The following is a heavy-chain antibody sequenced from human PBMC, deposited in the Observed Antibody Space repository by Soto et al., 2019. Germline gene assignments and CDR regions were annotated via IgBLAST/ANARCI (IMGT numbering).Heavy chain of an antibody. Sequence: QVQLQESGPGLVKPSQTLSLTCTVSGGSISSGGYYWSWIRQHPGKGLEWIGYIYYSGSTYYNPYLKRRVTISVDTSKNQFSLKLISVTAADTAVYYCAGLVGYSGYEPGIAAAGYDYWGQGILVTVSS. CDR3: AGLVGYSGYEPGIAAAGYDY. V-gene: IGHV4-31*03. CDR2: IYYSGST. CDR1: GGSISSGGYY. D-gene: IGHD6-13*01. J-gene: IGHJ4*02.